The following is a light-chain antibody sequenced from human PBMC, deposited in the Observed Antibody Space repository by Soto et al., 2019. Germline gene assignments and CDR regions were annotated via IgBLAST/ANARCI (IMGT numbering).Light chain of an antibody. Sequence: ELVLTQSPGTLSLSPEERATLSCRVGHSVSSSYLAWYQQKPGQAPRLLIYSASSRATGIPARFSGGGSGTDFTLSISSLEPEDFAVYYCQQRSDWLTFGGGTKVDIK. V-gene: IGKV3D-20*02. CDR3: QQRSDWLT. J-gene: IGKJ4*01. CDR2: SAS. CDR1: HSVSSSY.